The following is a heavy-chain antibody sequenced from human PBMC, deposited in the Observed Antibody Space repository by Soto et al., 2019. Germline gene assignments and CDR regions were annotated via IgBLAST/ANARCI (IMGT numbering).Heavy chain of an antibody. Sequence: SETLSLTCTVSGGSISSGDYYWSWIRQHPGKGLEWIGYIYYSGSTYYNPSLKSRVTISVDTSKNQFSLKLSSVTAADTAVYYCARVRQYCSSTSCYYFDYCGQGTLVTVSS. J-gene: IGHJ4*02. CDR2: IYYSGST. V-gene: IGHV4-31*03. CDR1: GGSISSGDYY. CDR3: ARVRQYCSSTSCYYFDY. D-gene: IGHD2-2*01.